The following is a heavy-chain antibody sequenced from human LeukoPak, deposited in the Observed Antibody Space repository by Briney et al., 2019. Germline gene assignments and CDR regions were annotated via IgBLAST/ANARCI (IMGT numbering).Heavy chain of an antibody. D-gene: IGHD3-16*02. Sequence: ASVKVSCKTSGYPFPRYYMHWGKQPPGKGFEWMEKITPSGGSTSYAQKFQGRVTMTRDTSTSTVYMELSSLRSEDTAVYYCARGGDTFGGVIVTPFDYWGQGTLVTVSS. CDR1: GYPFPRYY. V-gene: IGHV1-46*01. CDR3: ARGGDTFGGVIVTPFDY. CDR2: ITPSGGST. J-gene: IGHJ4*02.